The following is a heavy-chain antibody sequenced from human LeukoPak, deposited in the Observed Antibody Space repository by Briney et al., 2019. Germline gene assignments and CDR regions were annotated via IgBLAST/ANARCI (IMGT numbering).Heavy chain of an antibody. CDR1: GGSTSSYY. Sequence: SETLSLTCTISGGSTSSYYWSWIRQSPGKGLEWIGDIYYTGDTNDNPSLKSRASISIDTSNNQFSLRLRSVTAADTAVYYCARGFQWHPKPCVFDVWGKGTMVTVSS. CDR2: IYYTGDT. V-gene: IGHV4-59*01. CDR3: ARGFQWHPKPCVFDV. D-gene: IGHD2-8*01. J-gene: IGHJ3*01.